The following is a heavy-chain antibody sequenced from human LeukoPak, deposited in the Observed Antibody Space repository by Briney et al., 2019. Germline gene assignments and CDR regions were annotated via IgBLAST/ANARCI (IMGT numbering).Heavy chain of an antibody. Sequence: PGGSLRLSCAASGFTFSSYWMSWVRQAPGKGLEWVANIKQVGSEKYYVDSVKGRFTISRDNANNSLYLQMNSLRAEDTAVYYCARDDCSSISCYHNWFDPWGQGTLVTVSS. V-gene: IGHV3-7*01. CDR2: IKQVGSEK. J-gene: IGHJ5*02. D-gene: IGHD2-2*01. CDR1: GFTFSSYW. CDR3: ARDDCSSISCYHNWFDP.